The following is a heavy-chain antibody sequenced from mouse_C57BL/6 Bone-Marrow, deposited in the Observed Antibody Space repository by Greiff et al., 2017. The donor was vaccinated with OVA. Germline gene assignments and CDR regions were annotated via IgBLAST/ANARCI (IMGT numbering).Heavy chain of an antibody. V-gene: IGHV1-50*01. Sequence: SYTNYNQKFKGKATLTVDTSSSTAYMQLSSLTSEDSAVYYCARGVTTVVALDYWGQGTTLTVSS. J-gene: IGHJ2*01. CDR3: ARGVTTVVALDY. CDR2: SYT. D-gene: IGHD1-1*01.